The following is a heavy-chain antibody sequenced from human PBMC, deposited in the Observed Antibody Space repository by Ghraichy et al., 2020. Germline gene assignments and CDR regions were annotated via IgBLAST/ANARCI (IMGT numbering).Heavy chain of an antibody. CDR1: GGSCRGYN. D-gene: IGHD3-16*02. CDR2: IHPRGAT. Sequence: SETLSLTYAMYGGSCRGYNWRWLCHPQGKGLEWNGEIHPRGATNYNPSIKSRVSISVDTSTNQFSRELGSVTAADTAVYYCASPKIPSLYSAGSRYYYYGTDVGGQGTTVTVSS. J-gene: IGHJ6*02. V-gene: IGHV4-34*01. CDR3: ASPKIPSLYSAGSRYYYYGTDV.